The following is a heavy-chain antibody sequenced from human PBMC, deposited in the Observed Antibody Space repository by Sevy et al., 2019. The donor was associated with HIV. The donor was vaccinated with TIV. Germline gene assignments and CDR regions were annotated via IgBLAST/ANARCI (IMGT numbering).Heavy chain of an antibody. CDR1: GGSISTYY. CDR2: IYYTGKT. Sequence: SETLSLTCTVSGGSISTYYWSWIRQPPGKGLQWIGYIYYTGKTNYNPSLQTPVTMSIDTSKNRFSLGLSSVTSAATAMYYCARLSRNNVVVTGVRRDGFDVWGQGTMVTVSS. V-gene: IGHV4-59*01. J-gene: IGHJ3*01. CDR3: ARLSRNNVVVTGVRRDGFDV. D-gene: IGHD2-21*02.